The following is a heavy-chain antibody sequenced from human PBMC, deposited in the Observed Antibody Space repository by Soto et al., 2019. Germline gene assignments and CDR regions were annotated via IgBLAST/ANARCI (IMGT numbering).Heavy chain of an antibody. J-gene: IGHJ4*02. CDR2: IYWGNDK. D-gene: IGHD3-10*01. CDR3: ALSLWFGELH. CDR1: GFSLSTTGVG. Sequence: QITLKESGPTLVKPTQTLTLTCSFSGFSLSTTGVGVGGIRQSPGKALEWLAIIYWGNDKRYSPSLKSKVTITKAPTKNQVVLTVTNMYPVATGTYYCALSLWFGELHWGQGALVTVSS. V-gene: IGHV2-5*02.